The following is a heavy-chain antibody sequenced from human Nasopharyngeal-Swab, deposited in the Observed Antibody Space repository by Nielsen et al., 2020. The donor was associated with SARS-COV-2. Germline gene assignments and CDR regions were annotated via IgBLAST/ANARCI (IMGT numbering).Heavy chain of an antibody. CDR1: GYTFTRYY. CDR2: INPGGGRA. Sequence: ASVKVSCKASGYTFTRYYIHWVRQAPGQGLEWMGIINPGGGRARYSQNFQGRVTMTRDTSTSTVYMELSSLRSEDTAVYYCARGGEPREVVAATDCFDPWGQGTLVTVSS. D-gene: IGHD2-15*01. J-gene: IGHJ5*02. V-gene: IGHV1-46*01. CDR3: ARGGEPREVVAATDCFDP.